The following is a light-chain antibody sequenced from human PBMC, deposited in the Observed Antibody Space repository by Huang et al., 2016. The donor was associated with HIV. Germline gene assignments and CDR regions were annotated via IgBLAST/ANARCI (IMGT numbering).Light chain of an antibody. Sequence: DIQMTQSPSSLSASDGDRVTISCRSSQSFSSSLNWYQQRPGKAPKLLIYAASSLQSGVPSRFSGSGSGTDFSLTINSLQPEDFATYYCQQSDSTPYTFGQGTKLEIK. V-gene: IGKV1-39*01. CDR3: QQSDSTPYT. CDR1: QSFSSS. CDR2: AAS. J-gene: IGKJ2*01.